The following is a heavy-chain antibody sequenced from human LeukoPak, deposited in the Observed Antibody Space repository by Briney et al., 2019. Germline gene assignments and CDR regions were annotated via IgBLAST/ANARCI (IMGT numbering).Heavy chain of an antibody. J-gene: IGHJ4*02. D-gene: IGHD5-18*01. CDR1: GFTFGSHA. CDR3: GKTAVGYSSGQKPAWPVDY. CDR2: IFGSGGSP. Sequence: GGSLRLSREASGFTFGSHAMYWVRQAPGKGLEWVAGIFGSGGSPHYADPVKGRFTISRDNSRNTVYLQINSLRAEDTAVYYCGKTAVGYSSGQKPAWPVDYWGQGTLVTVSS. V-gene: IGHV3-23*01.